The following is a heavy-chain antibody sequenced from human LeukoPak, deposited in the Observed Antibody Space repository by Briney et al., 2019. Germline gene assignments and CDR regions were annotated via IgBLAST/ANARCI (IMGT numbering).Heavy chain of an antibody. CDR3: ARALSSSSWSDY. CDR1: GYTFTGYY. Sequence: ASVTVSCKASGYTFTGYYMHWVRQAPGQGLEWMGWINPNSGGTNYAQKFQGRVTMTRDTSISTAYMELSRLRSDDTAVYYCARALSSSSWSDYWGQGTLVTVSS. D-gene: IGHD6-13*01. CDR2: INPNSGGT. V-gene: IGHV1-2*02. J-gene: IGHJ4*02.